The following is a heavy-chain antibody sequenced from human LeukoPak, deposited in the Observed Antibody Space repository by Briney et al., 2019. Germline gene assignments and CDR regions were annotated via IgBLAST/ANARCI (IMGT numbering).Heavy chain of an antibody. CDR1: GFTVRTYW. CDR2: IGQDGTEK. Sequence: GGSLRLSCVGSGFTVRTYWMSWVRQAPGKGLEWVANIGQDGTEKYYVDSVKGRFTISRDNAKDSLYLQMNSLRAEDTAVYYCARETGLVAARPDPHYYYYYMDVWGKGTTVTVSS. V-gene: IGHV3-7*01. J-gene: IGHJ6*03. CDR3: ARETGLVAARPDPHYYYYYMDV. D-gene: IGHD6-13*01.